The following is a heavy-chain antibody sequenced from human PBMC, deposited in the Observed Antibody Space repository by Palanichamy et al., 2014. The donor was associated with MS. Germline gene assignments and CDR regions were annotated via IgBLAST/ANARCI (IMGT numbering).Heavy chain of an antibody. CDR1: GYTFGSYY. CDR3: TREGHPYTSSALFTY. D-gene: IGHD3-10*01. V-gene: IGHV1-46*01. CDR2: INPTGRST. J-gene: IGHJ4*02. Sequence: QVQLVQSGAEVKKPGASVKISCETSGYTFGSYYIHWVRQAPGQGLEWVGLINPTGRSTTYAQRFQGRVTVTRDTSTSTVYMDLSSLTSEDTAVYYCTREGHPYTSSALFTYWGQGTLVIVS.